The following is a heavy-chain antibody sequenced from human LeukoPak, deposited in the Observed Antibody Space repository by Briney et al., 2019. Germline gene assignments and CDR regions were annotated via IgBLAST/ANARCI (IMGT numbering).Heavy chain of an antibody. CDR2: IYYSGST. CDR3: ARHLSSYYYYMDV. Sequence: SETLSLTCTVSGGSVSSRSYYWGWIRQPPGKGLEWIGSIYYSGSTYYNPSLKSRVTISVDTSKNHFSLKLSSVTAADTAVYYCARHLSSYYYYMDVWGKGTTVTVS. V-gene: IGHV4-39*01. CDR1: GGSVSSRSYY. J-gene: IGHJ6*03. D-gene: IGHD5/OR15-5a*01.